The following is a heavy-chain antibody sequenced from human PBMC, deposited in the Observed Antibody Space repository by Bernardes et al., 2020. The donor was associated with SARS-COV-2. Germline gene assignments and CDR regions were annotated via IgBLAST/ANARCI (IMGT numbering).Heavy chain of an antibody. Sequence: SLGLFSAASGFTIISYAMICFRQPPGEGLEWVSAISGSDGSTYYADPVKGRFTISRDNSKNTLYLQMNSLRAEDTAVYYCAKDRGGYYNYWGQGTLVTVSS. CDR2: ISGSDGST. CDR3: AKDRGGYYNY. J-gene: IGHJ4*02. CDR1: GFTIISYA. V-gene: IGHV3-23*01. D-gene: IGHD3-3*01.